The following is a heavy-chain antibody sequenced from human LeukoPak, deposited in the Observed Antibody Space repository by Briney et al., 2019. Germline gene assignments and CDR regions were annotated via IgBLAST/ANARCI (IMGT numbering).Heavy chain of an antibody. CDR3: ATAVTPYHLLS. CDR2: IKSDGSST. J-gene: IGHJ5*02. CDR1: GFTISSSR. V-gene: IGHV3-74*01. Sequence: GGSLRLSCAPSGFTISSSRMHWVRQAPGKGLVWVSHIKSDGSSTRYADSVKGRFTISRDYTKNTLYLQMNSLRAEDTAVYYCATAVTPYHLLSCGQGTLVTVSS. D-gene: IGHD2-21*02.